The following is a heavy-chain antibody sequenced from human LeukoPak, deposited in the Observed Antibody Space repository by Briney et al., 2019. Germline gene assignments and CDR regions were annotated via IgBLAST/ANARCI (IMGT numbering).Heavy chain of an antibody. CDR2: IYTSGST. CDR3: ASVSLLPPNWDY. V-gene: IGHV4-4*07. Sequence: SETLSLTCTVSGGSISSYYWSWIRQPAGKGLEWIGRIYTSGSTNYNPSLKSRVTMSVDTSKNQFSLKLRSVTAADTAVYYCASVSLLPPNWDYWGQGTLVTVSS. CDR1: GGSISSYY. D-gene: IGHD2-15*01. J-gene: IGHJ4*02.